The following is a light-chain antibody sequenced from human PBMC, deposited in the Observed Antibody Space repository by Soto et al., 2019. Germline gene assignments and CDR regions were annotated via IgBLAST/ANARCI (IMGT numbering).Light chain of an antibody. V-gene: IGLV2-14*01. CDR3: SSYTGGGVV. Sequence: QSVLTQPASVSGSPGQSITISCTGTSSDVGGYNYVSWYQQHPGKAPKLMIYEVTHRPSGTSNRFSGSKSGNTASLTISGLQAEDEADYYCSSYTGGGVVFGGGTKSPS. CDR1: SSDVGGYNY. CDR2: EVT. J-gene: IGLJ2*01.